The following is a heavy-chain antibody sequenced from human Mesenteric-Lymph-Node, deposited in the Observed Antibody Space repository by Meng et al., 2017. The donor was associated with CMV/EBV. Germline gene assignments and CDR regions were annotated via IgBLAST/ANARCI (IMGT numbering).Heavy chain of an antibody. CDR3: ARGRRTYYYGSGEYFQH. CDR1: GSFSGYY. V-gene: IGHV4-34*01. CDR2: INHSAST. Sequence: GSFSGYYWSWIRQPPGKGLEWVREINHSASTNYHPSLEGRVTLSVDTSKSQFSLKLSSVTAADTAVYYCARGRRTYYYGSGEYFQHWGQGTLVTVSS. D-gene: IGHD3-10*01. J-gene: IGHJ1*01.